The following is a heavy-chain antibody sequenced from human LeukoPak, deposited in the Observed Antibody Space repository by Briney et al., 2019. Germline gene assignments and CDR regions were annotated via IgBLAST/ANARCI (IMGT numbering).Heavy chain of an antibody. CDR3: ATDMGATTRPRAFDI. V-gene: IGHV1-24*01. J-gene: IGHJ3*02. Sequence: ASVKVSCKVSGYTLTELSMHWVRQAPGKRLEWMGGFDPEDGETIYAQKFQGRVTMTEDTSTDTAYMELSSLRSEDTAVYYCATDMGATTRPRAFDIWGQGTMVTVSS. D-gene: IGHD1-26*01. CDR1: GYTLTELS. CDR2: FDPEDGET.